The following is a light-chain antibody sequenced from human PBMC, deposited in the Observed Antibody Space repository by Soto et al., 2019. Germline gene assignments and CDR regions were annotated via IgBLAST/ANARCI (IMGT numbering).Light chain of an antibody. CDR1: QSLLQSNRYNS. J-gene: IGKJ2*01. V-gene: IGKV2-28*01. Sequence: DIVMTQSPLSLPVTPGEPASISCRSSQSLLQSNRYNSLDRYLQKPGQSPQLQLFLGSNRACGVPDRFSGRGAGTNFALRISRVEADDAGVYFCMHALQTPYTFDHGTQLEI. CDR2: LGS. CDR3: MHALQTPYT.